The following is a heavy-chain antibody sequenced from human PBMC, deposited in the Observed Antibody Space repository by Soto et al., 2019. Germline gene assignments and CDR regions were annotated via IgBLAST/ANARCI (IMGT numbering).Heavy chain of an antibody. CDR1: GGSISSGNW. J-gene: IGHJ1*01. Sequence: SETLSLTCAVSGGSISSGNWWSWVRQPPGKGLEWIGEIYHSGSTNYNPSLKSRVTISVDKSKNQFSLKLSSVTAADTAVYYCARGGGGSYYGXQHWGQGTLVTVS. CDR2: IYHSGST. D-gene: IGHD1-26*01. CDR3: ARGGGGSYYGXQH. V-gene: IGHV4-4*02.